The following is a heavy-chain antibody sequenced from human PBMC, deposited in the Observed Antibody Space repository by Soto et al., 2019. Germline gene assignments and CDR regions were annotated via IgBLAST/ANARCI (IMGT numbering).Heavy chain of an antibody. D-gene: IGHD5-12*01. CDR3: ARAGYGPYYYYGMDV. Sequence: PSETLSLTCTVSGGSISSGDYYWSWIRQPPGKGLEWIGYIYYSGSTYYNPSLKSRVTISVDTSKNQFSLKLSSVTAADTAVYYCARAGYGPYYYYGMDVWRQGTTVTVSS. J-gene: IGHJ6*02. CDR1: GGSISSGDYY. CDR2: IYYSGST. V-gene: IGHV4-30-4*01.